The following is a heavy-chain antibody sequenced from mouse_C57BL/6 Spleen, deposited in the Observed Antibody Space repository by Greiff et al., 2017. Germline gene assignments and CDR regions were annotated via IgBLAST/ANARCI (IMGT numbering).Heavy chain of an antibody. J-gene: IGHJ2*01. Sequence: EVQGVESGGGLVKPGGSLKLSCAASGFTFSSYAMSWVRQTPEKRLEWVATISDGGSYTYYPDNVKGRFTISRDNAKNNLYLQMSHLKSEDTAMYYCARSNWAFDYWGQGTTLTVSS. D-gene: IGHD4-1*01. CDR1: GFTFSSYA. CDR2: ISDGGSYT. V-gene: IGHV5-4*01. CDR3: ARSNWAFDY.